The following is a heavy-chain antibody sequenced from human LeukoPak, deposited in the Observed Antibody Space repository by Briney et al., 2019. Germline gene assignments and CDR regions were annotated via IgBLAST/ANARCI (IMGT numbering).Heavy chain of an antibody. CDR3: AKVKGSSWLTDY. CDR1: GFTFSSYG. J-gene: IGHJ4*02. CDR2: ISYDGSNK. V-gene: IGHV3-30*18. D-gene: IGHD6-13*01. Sequence: GGSLRLSCAASGFTFSSYGMHWVRQAPGKGLEWVAVISYDGSNKYYADSVKGRFTISRDNSKNTLYLQMNSLRAEDTAVYYCAKVKGSSWLTDYWGQGTLVTASS.